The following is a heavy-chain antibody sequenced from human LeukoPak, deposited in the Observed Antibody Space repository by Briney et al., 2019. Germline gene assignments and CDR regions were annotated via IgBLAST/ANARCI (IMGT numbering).Heavy chain of an antibody. J-gene: IGHJ4*02. V-gene: IGHV1-2*02. CDR3: AKAGSGWYPHFDY. D-gene: IGHD6-19*01. Sequence: ASVKVSCKASGYSFSGYYMHWVRQAPGQELEWMGWINPNSGGTNYPQKFQGRVTMTTDTSISTAYMELSSLRSDDTAVYYCAKAGSGWYPHFDYWGQGTLVTVSS. CDR1: GYSFSGYY. CDR2: INPNSGGT.